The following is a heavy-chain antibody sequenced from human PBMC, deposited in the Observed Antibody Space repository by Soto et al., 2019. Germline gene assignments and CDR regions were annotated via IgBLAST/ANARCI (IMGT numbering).Heavy chain of an antibody. Sequence: QVQLVQSGAEVKKPGASVKVSCKAAGYTFTSYGISWVRQAPGQGREWMGWISAYNGNTNYAQKLQGRVAMTTDTSRGTAYKELRHRRSHATAVYYCARVPYCSSTSCPRFYYGMDVWGQATTVTVSS. CDR1: GYTFTSYG. CDR3: ARVPYCSSTSCPRFYYGMDV. V-gene: IGHV1-18*04. D-gene: IGHD2-2*01. J-gene: IGHJ6*02. CDR2: ISAYNGNT.